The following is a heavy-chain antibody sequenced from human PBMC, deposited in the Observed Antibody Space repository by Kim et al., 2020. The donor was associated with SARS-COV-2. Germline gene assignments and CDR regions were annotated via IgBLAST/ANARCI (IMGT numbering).Heavy chain of an antibody. CDR3: TTERIMITFGGVIAYLGFDY. D-gene: IGHD3-16*02. J-gene: IGHJ4*02. V-gene: IGHV3-15*01. Sequence: FTISRDDSKNTLYLQMNSLKTEDTAVYYCTTERIMITFGGVIAYLGFDYWGQGTLVTVSS.